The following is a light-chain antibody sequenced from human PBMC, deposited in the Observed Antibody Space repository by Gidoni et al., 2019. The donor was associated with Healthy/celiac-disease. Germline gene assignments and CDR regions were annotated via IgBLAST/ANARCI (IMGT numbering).Light chain of an antibody. CDR2: DAS. CDR1: QSVSSY. J-gene: IGKJ2*01. Sequence: EIVLTQSPATLSLSPGESATLSCRASQSVSSYLAWYQQKPGQAPRLLIYDASNRATGIPARFSGSGSGTDFTLTISSLEPEDFAVYYCQQRSNWLYTFXXXTKLEIK. V-gene: IGKV3-11*01. CDR3: QQRSNWLYT.